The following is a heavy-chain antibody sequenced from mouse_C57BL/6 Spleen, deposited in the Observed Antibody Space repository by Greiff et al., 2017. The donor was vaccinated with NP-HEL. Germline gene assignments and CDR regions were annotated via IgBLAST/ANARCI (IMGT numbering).Heavy chain of an antibody. J-gene: IGHJ2*01. D-gene: IGHD1-1*01. Sequence: EVKLQESGPGLVKPSQSLSLTCSVTGYSITSGYYWNWIRQFPGNKLEWMGYISYDGSNNYNPSLKNRISITRDTSKNQFFLKLNSVTTEDTATYYCARGYYYGSSSDYWGQGTTLTVSS. CDR2: ISYDGSN. CDR1: GYSITSGYY. CDR3: ARGYYYGSSSDY. V-gene: IGHV3-6*01.